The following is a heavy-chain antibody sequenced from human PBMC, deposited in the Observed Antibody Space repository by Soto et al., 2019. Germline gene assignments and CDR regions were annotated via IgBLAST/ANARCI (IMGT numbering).Heavy chain of an antibody. CDR1: GFTFNSYA. D-gene: IGHD3-10*01. CDR2: ISGSGDDT. CDR3: AKDRGQYYYGSGDFDY. J-gene: IGHJ4*02. Sequence: LRLSCAASGFTFNSYAMSWVRQAPGKGLVWVSVISGSGDDTYYADPVKGRFTISRDNSKNTLYLQMNSLRAEDTAVYYCAKDRGQYYYGSGDFDYWGQGTLVTVSS. V-gene: IGHV3-23*01.